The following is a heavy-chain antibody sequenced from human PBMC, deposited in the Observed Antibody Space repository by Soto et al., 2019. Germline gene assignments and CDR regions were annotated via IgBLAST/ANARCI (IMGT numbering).Heavy chain of an antibody. CDR3: ATGRGVRGVIITTYYYYGLDV. V-gene: IGHV4-34*01. J-gene: IGHJ6*02. D-gene: IGHD3-10*01. CDR2: INHSGST. Sequence: LETLSLTCAVYGGSFSGYYWSWIRQPPGKGLEWIGEINHSGSTNYNPSLKSRVTISVDTSKNQFSLKLSSVSAADTAVYYCATGRGVRGVIITTYYYYGLDVWGQGTTVTVSS. CDR1: GGSFSGYY.